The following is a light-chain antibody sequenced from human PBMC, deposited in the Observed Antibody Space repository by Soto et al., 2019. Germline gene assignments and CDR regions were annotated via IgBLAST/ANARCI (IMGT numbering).Light chain of an antibody. Sequence: IQMTQSPSTLSASFGDIVTITFRASQSISSWLAWYQQKLGRAPRLLIYDASSLESGVPSRFSGSGYGTEFTLTISSLQSEDFAVYYCQEYNNWPLIFGGGTKVDIK. V-gene: IGKV1-5*01. J-gene: IGKJ4*01. CDR1: QSISSW. CDR2: DAS. CDR3: QEYNNWPLI.